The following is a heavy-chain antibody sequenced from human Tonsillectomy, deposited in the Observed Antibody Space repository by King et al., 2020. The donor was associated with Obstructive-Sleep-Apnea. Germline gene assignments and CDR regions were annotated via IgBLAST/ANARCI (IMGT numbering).Heavy chain of an antibody. V-gene: IGHV3-30*04. CDR1: RFTFSSYT. CDR3: ARVGGHYFDL. CDR2: ISYDGGVK. Sequence: VQLVESGGGVVQPGRSLRLSCAASRFTFSSYTMHWVRQAPGTGLEWVALISYDGGVKYYADSLRGRFTISRDNSKNTLFLQVNSLRIEDTAIYYCARVGGHYFDLWGRGTLVTVSS. J-gene: IGHJ2*01. D-gene: IGHD3-16*01.